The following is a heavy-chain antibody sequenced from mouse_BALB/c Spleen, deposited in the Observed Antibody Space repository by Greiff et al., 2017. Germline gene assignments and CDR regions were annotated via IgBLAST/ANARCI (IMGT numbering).Heavy chain of an antibody. D-gene: IGHD2-1*01. V-gene: IGHV5-6-3*01. CDR2: INSNGGST. CDR1: GFTFSSYA. CDR3: SCARGNFDAMDY. Sequence: EVKLVESGGGLVQPGGSLKLSCAASGFTFSSYAMSWVRQTPDKRLEWVATINSNGGSTYYPDSVKGRFTISRDNAKNTLYLQMSSLKSEDTAMYFCSCARGNFDAMDYWGQGTSVTVSS. J-gene: IGHJ4*01.